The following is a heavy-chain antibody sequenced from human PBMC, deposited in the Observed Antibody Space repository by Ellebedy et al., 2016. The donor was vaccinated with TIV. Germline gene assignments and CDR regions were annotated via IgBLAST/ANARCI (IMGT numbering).Heavy chain of an antibody. CDR3: ARATVTDTPIEYFQL. Sequence: PGGSLRLSCAASGFTVRGNYMSWVRQAPGEGLEWVSIIYSGGSTYYADSVKGRFTISRDNSKNTVYLQMNSLRAEDTAVYYCARATVTDTPIEYFQLWGQGTLVTVSS. CDR2: IYSGGST. CDR1: GFTVRGNY. J-gene: IGHJ1*01. D-gene: IGHD4-11*01. V-gene: IGHV3-66*01.